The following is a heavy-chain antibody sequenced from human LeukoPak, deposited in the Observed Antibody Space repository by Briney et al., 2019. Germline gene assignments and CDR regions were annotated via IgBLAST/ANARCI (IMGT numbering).Heavy chain of an antibody. D-gene: IGHD3-3*01. CDR1: GGSISSYY. J-gene: IGHJ5*02. CDR2: IYYSGST. Sequence: SETLSLTCTVSGGSISSYYWSWIRQPPGKGLEWIGYIYYSGSTNYNPSLKSRVTISVDTSKNQFSLKLSSVTAADTAVYYCASPIFGWDIRKPSWFDPWGQGTLVTVSS. CDR3: ASPIFGWDIRKPSWFDP. V-gene: IGHV4-59*01.